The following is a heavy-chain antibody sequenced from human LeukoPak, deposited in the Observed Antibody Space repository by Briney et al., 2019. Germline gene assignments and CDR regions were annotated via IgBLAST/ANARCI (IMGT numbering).Heavy chain of an antibody. CDR2: INPNSGGT. D-gene: IGHD2-2*01. Sequence: ASVKVSCKASGYTFTGYYMHWVRQAPGQGLEWMGWINPNSGGTNYAQKFQGRVTMTRDTSISTAYTELSRLRSDDTAVYYCATLYCSSTSCLDPWGRGTLVTVSS. J-gene: IGHJ5*02. V-gene: IGHV1-2*02. CDR1: GYTFTGYY. CDR3: ATLYCSSTSCLDP.